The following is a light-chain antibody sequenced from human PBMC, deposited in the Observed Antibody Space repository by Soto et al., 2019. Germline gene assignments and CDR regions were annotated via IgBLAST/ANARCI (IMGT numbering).Light chain of an antibody. CDR2: GAS. J-gene: IGKJ1*01. Sequence: IVLTQSPGTLSSSPGERATLSCRASQSVTSNYLAWYQQKPGQAPRLLIFGASIRATGLPDRFSGGGSGTDFTLTISRLEPEDFAVYYCQQYGSSPGTCGQGTKVEIK. V-gene: IGKV3-20*01. CDR3: QQYGSSPGT. CDR1: QSVTSNY.